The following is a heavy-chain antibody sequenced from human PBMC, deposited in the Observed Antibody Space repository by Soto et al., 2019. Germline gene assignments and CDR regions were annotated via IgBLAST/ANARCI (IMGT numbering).Heavy chain of an antibody. CDR3: ARGPLVVLNYFES. CDR1: GCTFRNNP. V-gene: IGHV1-69*04. CDR2: IFPLTDIP. Sequence: SVKVSCKASGCTFRNNPINWVRQAPGQGLEWMGSIFPLTDIPDYAQNFQARLTISADKSTSTAYMELSSLTSDDTAMYFCARGPLVVLNYFESWGQGTLVTSPQ. J-gene: IGHJ4*02.